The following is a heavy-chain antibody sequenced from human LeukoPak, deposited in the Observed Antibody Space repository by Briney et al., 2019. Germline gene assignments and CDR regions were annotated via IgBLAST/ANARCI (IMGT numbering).Heavy chain of an antibody. CDR2: ISSSGSAM. CDR1: GFTFSNSA. D-gene: IGHD1/OR15-1a*01. V-gene: IGHV3-48*03. Sequence: GGSLRLSCAASGFTFSNSAMSWVRQAPGKGLEWISYISSSGSAMYYADSVKGRFTISRDNAKNSLYLQMDSLRAEDTAVYLCATPGLNKLVPYYFDYWGQGTLVTVSS. J-gene: IGHJ4*02. CDR3: ATPGLNKLVPYYFDY.